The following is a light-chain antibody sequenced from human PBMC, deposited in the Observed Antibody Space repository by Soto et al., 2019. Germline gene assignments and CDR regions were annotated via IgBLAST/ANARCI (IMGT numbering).Light chain of an antibody. CDR2: GAS. V-gene: IGKV3D-20*02. Sequence: QSVALGASPTLYCRASQCVSSSYLAWYQQKPGQAPRLLIYGASSRATGIPDRFSGSGSGTYFTLTISCLEPEHFAVYYCPARTNWPSCTFGEGTKVDIK. CDR3: PARTNWPSCT. CDR1: QCVSSSY. J-gene: IGKJ4*01.